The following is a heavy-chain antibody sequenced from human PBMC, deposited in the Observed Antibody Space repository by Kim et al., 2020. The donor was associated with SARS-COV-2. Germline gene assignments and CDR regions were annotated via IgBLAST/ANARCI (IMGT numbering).Heavy chain of an antibody. D-gene: IGHD2-15*01. V-gene: IGHV4-59*01. CDR3: ASLGWTRGGSFDY. CDR2: INYSGST. Sequence: SETLSLTCTVSGGSISSYYWSWIRQPPGKGLEWIGYINYSGSTNYNPSLKSRVTISVDTSKNQFTLKLSSVIAADTAVYYCASLGWTRGGSFDYWGQGTLVTLSS. J-gene: IGHJ4*02. CDR1: GGSISSYY.